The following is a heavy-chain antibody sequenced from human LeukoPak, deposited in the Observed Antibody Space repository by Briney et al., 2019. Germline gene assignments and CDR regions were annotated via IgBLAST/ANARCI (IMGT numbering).Heavy chain of an antibody. J-gene: IGHJ4*02. Sequence: GGSLRLSCAASGFTFSDYYMSWIRQAPGKGLEWVSYISSSGSTIYYADSVKGRFTISRDNAKNTLYLQMNSLRAEDTAVYYCAKADSIVGATGIYYFDYWGQGTLVTVSS. CDR3: AKADSIVGATGIYYFDY. V-gene: IGHV3-11*01. CDR2: ISSSGSTI. D-gene: IGHD1-26*01. CDR1: GFTFSDYY.